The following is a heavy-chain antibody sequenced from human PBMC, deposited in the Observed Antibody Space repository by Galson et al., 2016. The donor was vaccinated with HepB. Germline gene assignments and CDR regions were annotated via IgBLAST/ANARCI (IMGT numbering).Heavy chain of an antibody. V-gene: IGHV3-30*03. D-gene: IGHD1-26*01. J-gene: IGHJ3*02. CDR2: ISYDGTTN. Sequence: SLRLSCAASGFTFNRYGMNWVRQVPGKGLEFVAIISYDGTTNYYKDSVRGRFTISRDNSKNTLYLQISSLKFEDTGVYYCARGSEWETPLDDAFDIWGQGTMVTVSS. CDR1: GFTFNRYG. CDR3: ARGSEWETPLDDAFDI.